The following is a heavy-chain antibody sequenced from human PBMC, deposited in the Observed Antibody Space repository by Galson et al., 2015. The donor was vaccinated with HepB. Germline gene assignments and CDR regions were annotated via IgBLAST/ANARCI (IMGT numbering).Heavy chain of an antibody. V-gene: IGHV1-2*06. D-gene: IGHD6-13*01. CDR2: INPNSGGT. CDR3: ARDTKRQYSSSCAY. Sequence: SVKVSCKASGYTFTGYYMHWVRQAPGQGLEWMGRINPNSGGTNYAQKFQGRVTMTRDTSISTAYMELSRLRSDDTAVYYCARDTKRQYSSSCAYWGQGTLVTVSS. J-gene: IGHJ4*02. CDR1: GYTFTGYY.